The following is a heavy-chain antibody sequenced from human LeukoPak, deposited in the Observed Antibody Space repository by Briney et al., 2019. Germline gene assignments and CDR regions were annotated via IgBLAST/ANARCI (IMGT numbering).Heavy chain of an antibody. CDR3: ARGGPTRGFYNMDV. J-gene: IGHJ6*02. CDR2: IKEDGSET. V-gene: IGHV3-7*02. CDR1: GFTFTTYW. Sequence: GGSLRLSCAASGFTFTTYWMTWVRQAPGRGLEWVANIKEDGSETYYVDSVKGRFTISRDNAKNTLYLQMNSLRAEDTAVYYCARGGPTRGFYNMDVWGQGTTVTVSS. D-gene: IGHD2-8*02.